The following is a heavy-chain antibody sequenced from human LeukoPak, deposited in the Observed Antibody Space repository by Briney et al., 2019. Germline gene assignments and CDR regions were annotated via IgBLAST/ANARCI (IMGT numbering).Heavy chain of an antibody. V-gene: IGHV4-59*01. CDR2: IYYTGST. Sequence: SETLSLTCTVSGDSISSYYWSWIRQPPGKGLEWIGYIYYTGSTNYNPSLKSRVTISVDTSKNQFSLKLSSVTAADTAVYYCAREVRYYDILTGWRYYGMDVWGQGTTVTVSS. CDR3: AREVRYYDILTGWRYYGMDV. J-gene: IGHJ6*02. D-gene: IGHD3-9*01. CDR1: GDSISSYY.